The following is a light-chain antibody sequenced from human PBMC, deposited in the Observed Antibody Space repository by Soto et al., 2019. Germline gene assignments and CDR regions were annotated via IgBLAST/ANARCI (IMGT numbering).Light chain of an antibody. J-gene: IGLJ3*02. CDR2: RSN. CDR1: SSNIGSNY. CDR3: AAWDDSLRGGV. Sequence: QSVLTQSPSSSGTPGQRVTISCCGNSSNIGSNYVYWYQQLPGTAPKLLIYRSNQRPSGVPDRFSGSKSGTSASLAISGLRSEDEADYYCAAWDDSLRGGVFGGGTKLTVL. V-gene: IGLV1-47*01.